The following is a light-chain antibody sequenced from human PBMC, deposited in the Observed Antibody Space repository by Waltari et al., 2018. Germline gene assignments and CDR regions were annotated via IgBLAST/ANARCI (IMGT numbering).Light chain of an antibody. J-gene: IGLJ3*02. Sequence: QSVLTQPPSVSGAPGQRVTISCTGSGPNIGAGHALHWYQQLPRAAPKLLIYGSTSRPLGVPARFFGSTSGTSASLAITGLQAEDEADYYCQSYDTSLSVVFGGGTKLTVL. CDR1: GPNIGAGHA. CDR3: QSYDTSLSVV. CDR2: GST. V-gene: IGLV1-40*01.